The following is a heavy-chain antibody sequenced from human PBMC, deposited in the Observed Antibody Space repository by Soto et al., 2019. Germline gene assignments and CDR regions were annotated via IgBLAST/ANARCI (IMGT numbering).Heavy chain of an antibody. Sequence: GESLKISCAASGFTFSSYGMHWVRQAPGKGLEWVAVISYDGSNIYYADSVKGRFTISRDNSKNTLYLQMNSLRAEDTAVYYCARVMYYYDSSGYPYWGQGTLVTVSS. CDR1: GFTFSSYG. J-gene: IGHJ4*02. D-gene: IGHD3-22*01. CDR3: ARVMYYYDSSGYPY. CDR2: ISYDGSNI. V-gene: IGHV3-30*03.